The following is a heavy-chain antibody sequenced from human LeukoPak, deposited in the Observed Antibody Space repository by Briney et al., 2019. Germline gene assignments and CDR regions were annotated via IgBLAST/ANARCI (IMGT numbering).Heavy chain of an antibody. D-gene: IGHD3-16*01. J-gene: IGHJ4*02. CDR1: GFTFSSYA. V-gene: IGHV3-23*01. CDR3: AKVLLMTHSPGDY. Sequence: PGASPRLSCAASGFTFSSYAMGWVRQAPGKGLEWVSAISGSGGSTYYADSVKGRFTISRDNSKNTLYLQMNSLRAEDTAVYYCAKVLLMTHSPGDYWGQGTLVTVSS. CDR2: ISGSGGST.